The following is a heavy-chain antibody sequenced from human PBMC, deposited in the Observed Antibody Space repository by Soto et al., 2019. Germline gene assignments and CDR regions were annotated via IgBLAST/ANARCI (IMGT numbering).Heavy chain of an antibody. D-gene: IGHD2-15*01. CDR2: IYYSGST. V-gene: IGHV4-59*01. Sequence: SETLSLTCTVSGGSISSYYWSWIRQPPGKGLEWIGYIYYSGSTNYNPSLKSRVTISVDTSKNQFSLKLSSVTAADTAVYYCARVGGVVVVAARFDYYGMDVWGQGTTVTVSS. CDR1: GGSISSYY. J-gene: IGHJ6*02. CDR3: ARVGGVVVVAARFDYYGMDV.